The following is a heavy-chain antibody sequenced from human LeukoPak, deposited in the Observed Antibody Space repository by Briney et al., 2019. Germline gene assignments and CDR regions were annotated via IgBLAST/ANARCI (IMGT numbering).Heavy chain of an antibody. V-gene: IGHV3-23*01. CDR3: AKADDIHAFHI. J-gene: IGHJ3*02. CDR2: ISGSGVNT. Sequence: GGSLRLSCAASGFTLSTYIMNWVRQAPGKGLEWVSTISGSGVNTHYADSVKGRFTISSDNSNNTLFLQMDSLRAEDTAIYYCAKADDIHAFHIWGQGTLVTVSS. CDR1: GFTLSTYI. D-gene: IGHD2-15*01.